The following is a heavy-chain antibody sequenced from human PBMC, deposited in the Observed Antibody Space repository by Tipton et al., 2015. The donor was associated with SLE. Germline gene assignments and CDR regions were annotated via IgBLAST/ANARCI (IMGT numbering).Heavy chain of an antibody. CDR3: ARERENDYGDYGYYFDN. CDR1: GFTFSYYG. J-gene: IGHJ4*02. Sequence: SLRLSCAASGFTFSYYGMHWVRQAPGKGLEWVALIWYDGGNKNYADSVKGRFTISRDNSKNTLYLEINSLRAEDTAVYYCARERENDYGDYGYYFDNWGQGTLVTVSP. V-gene: IGHV3-33*01. D-gene: IGHD4-17*01. CDR2: IWYDGGNK.